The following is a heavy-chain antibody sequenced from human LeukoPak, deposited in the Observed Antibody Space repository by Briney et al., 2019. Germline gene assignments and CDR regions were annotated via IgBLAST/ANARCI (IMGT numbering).Heavy chain of an antibody. CDR1: GFTVSSNY. CDR3: ASIRYPTTMLPRYYYYYGMDV. V-gene: IGHV4-34*01. Sequence: PGGSLRLSCAASGFTVSSNYMSWIRQPPGKGLEWIGETNHSGSTNYNPSLKSRVTISVDTSKNQFSLKLSSVTAADTAVYYCASIRYPTTMLPRYYYYYGMDVWGQGTTVTVSS. CDR2: TNHSGST. D-gene: IGHD4-11*01. J-gene: IGHJ6*02.